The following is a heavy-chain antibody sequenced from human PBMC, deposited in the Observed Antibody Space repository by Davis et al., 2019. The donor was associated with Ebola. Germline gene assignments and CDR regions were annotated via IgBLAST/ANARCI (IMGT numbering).Heavy chain of an antibody. V-gene: IGHV3-53*01. CDR1: GVTVSSNY. Sequence: GESLKISCAASGVTVSSNYMSWVRQAPGKGLEWVSVIYIGGNTYYADSVKGRFTISRDIPKNTVYLQMNSLRAEDTALYYCASGDGRGRSYDMDVWGQGTTVTVSS. CDR2: IYIGGNT. J-gene: IGHJ6*02. D-gene: IGHD3/OR15-3a*01. CDR3: ASGDGRGRSYDMDV.